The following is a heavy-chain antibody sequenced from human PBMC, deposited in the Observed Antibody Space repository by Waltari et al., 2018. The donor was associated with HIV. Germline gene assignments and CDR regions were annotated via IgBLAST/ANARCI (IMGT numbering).Heavy chain of an antibody. D-gene: IGHD3-3*01. V-gene: IGHV3-21*01. J-gene: IGHJ4*02. CDR1: GFTFSSYP. CDR2: ISSSSTYI. CDR3: ARFTIFGVVTLYYFDY. Sequence: EVQLVESGGGLVKPGGSLRLSCAASGFTFSSYPLPWVRQAPGKGLEWVSSISSSSTYIYYADSVKGRFTISRDNAKNSLYLQMNSLRAGDTAVYHCARFTIFGVVTLYYFDYWGQGALVTVSS.